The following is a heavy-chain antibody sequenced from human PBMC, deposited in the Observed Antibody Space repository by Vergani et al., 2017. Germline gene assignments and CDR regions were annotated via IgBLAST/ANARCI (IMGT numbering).Heavy chain of an antibody. D-gene: IGHD5-24*01. CDR1: GFTFTSSA. V-gene: IGHV1-58*02. CDR2: IVVGSGNT. Sequence: QMQLVQSGPEVKKPGTSVKVSCKASGFTFTSSAMQWVRQARGQRLEWIGWIVVGSGNTNYAQQFQERVTITRDMSTSTAYMGLSSLRSEDTAVYYCAADSGMATITGWYFDLWGRGTLVTVSS. J-gene: IGHJ2*01. CDR3: AADSGMATITGWYFDL.